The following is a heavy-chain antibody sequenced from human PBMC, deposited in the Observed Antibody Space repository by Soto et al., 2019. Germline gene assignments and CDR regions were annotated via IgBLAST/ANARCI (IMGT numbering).Heavy chain of an antibody. Sequence: PSETLSLTCAVSGYSIRSGDYWGWIRQPPGKGLELIGYIYQSGSTYYNPSLKGRVTISLDTSKKQFSLRLSSVTAADTAVYSCAKYDSSGWFDPWGQGTLVTVSS. CDR1: GYSIRSGDY. J-gene: IGHJ5*02. V-gene: IGHV4-38-2*01. D-gene: IGHD3-22*01. CDR2: IYQSGST. CDR3: AKYDSSGWFDP.